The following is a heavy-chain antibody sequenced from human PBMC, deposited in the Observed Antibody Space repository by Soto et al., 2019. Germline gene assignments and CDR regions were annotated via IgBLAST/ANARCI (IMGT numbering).Heavy chain of an antibody. Sequence: QVQLVQSGAEVKKPGSSVKVSCKASGGTFSSYAISWVRQAPGQGLEWMGGIIPIFGTANYAQKFQGRVTITADKSTSTAYMELSSLRSEDTAVYYCAREGSSGWDDGFGYFDCWGQGTLVTVSS. J-gene: IGHJ4*02. CDR3: AREGSSGWDDGFGYFDC. CDR2: IIPIFGTA. CDR1: GGTFSSYA. D-gene: IGHD6-19*01. V-gene: IGHV1-69*06.